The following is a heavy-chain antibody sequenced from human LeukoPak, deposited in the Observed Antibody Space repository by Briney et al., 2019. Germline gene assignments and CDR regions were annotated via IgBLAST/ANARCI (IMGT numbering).Heavy chain of an antibody. J-gene: IGHJ4*02. CDR1: GYTFTGYY. CDR3: ACGYLTSYSGYLGY. CDR2: INPNSGGT. Sequence: GASVKVSCKASGYTFTGYYMHWVRQAPGQGLEWMGWINPNSGGTNYAQKFQGRVTMTRDTSISTVHMELSRLTSDDTAVYYCACGYLTSYSGYLGYWGQGTLVTVSS. V-gene: IGHV1-2*02. D-gene: IGHD5-12*01.